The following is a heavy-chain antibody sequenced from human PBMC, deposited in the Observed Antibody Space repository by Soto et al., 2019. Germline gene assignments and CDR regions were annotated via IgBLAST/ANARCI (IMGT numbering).Heavy chain of an antibody. D-gene: IGHD6-19*01. V-gene: IGHV3-74*01. CDR3: AKVIAVAGTLYFDY. J-gene: IGHJ4*02. Sequence: GGSLRLSCAASGFTFSSSWMHWVRQAPGKGLVWLSRVSDDGSSTNYADSVKGRFTISRDNAKNTLYLQMNSLRAEDTAVYYCAKVIAVAGTLYFDYWGQGTLVTVSS. CDR2: VSDDGSST. CDR1: GFTFSSSW.